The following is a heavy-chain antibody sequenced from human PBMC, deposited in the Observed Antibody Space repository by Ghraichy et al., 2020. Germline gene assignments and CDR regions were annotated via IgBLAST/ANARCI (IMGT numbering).Heavy chain of an antibody. D-gene: IGHD6-6*01. CDR1: GGSFSGYY. Sequence: ESLTISCAVYGGSFSGYYWSWIRQPPGKGLEWIGEINHSGSTNYNPSLKSRVTISVDTSKNQFSLKLSSVTAADTAVYYCARGEYSSSPHFDYWGQGTLVTVSS. V-gene: IGHV4-34*01. CDR3: ARGEYSSSPHFDY. CDR2: INHSGST. J-gene: IGHJ4*02.